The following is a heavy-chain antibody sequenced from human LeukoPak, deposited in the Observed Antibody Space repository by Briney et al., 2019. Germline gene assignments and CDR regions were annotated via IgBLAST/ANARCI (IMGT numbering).Heavy chain of an antibody. D-gene: IGHD1-14*01. CDR1: GFTFSSYG. CDR2: IRYDGSNK. CDR3: VKDNPLDY. J-gene: IGHJ4*02. V-gene: IGHV3-30*02. Sequence: GGSLRLSCAASGFTFSSYGMHWVRQAPGKGLEWVAFIRYDGSNKLYADSVKGRFTISRDNSKTTLYLHINSLRAEDTAVYYCVKDNPLDYWGQGTLVIVSS.